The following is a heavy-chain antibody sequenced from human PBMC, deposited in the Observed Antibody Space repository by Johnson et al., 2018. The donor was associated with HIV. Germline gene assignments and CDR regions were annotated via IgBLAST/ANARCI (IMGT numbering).Heavy chain of an antibody. V-gene: IGHV3-7*01. CDR3: AKAFSGGWGGFDI. D-gene: IGHD6-19*01. CDR2: IKQDGSEK. CDR1: GFTFSSYW. J-gene: IGHJ3*02. Sequence: MLLVESGGGLVQPGGSLRLSCAASGFTFSSYWMSWVRQAPGKGLEWVANIKQDGSEKYYVDSVKGRFTISRDNSKNTRYLQMNSLRAEDTAVYYCAKAFSGGWGGFDIGGLGARVNVSS.